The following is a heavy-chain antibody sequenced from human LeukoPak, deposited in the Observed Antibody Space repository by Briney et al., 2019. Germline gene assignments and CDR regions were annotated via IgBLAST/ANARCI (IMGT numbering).Heavy chain of an antibody. CDR3: AREQQLTSWPYYYGMDV. CDR2: IYSGGST. V-gene: IGHV3-66*01. CDR1: GFTVSSNY. D-gene: IGHD6-13*01. J-gene: IGHJ6*02. Sequence: PGGSLRLSCAASGFTVSSNYMSWVRQAPGKGLEWVSVIYSGGSTYYADSVKGRFTISRDNSKNTLYLQMNSLRAEDTAVYYCAREQQLTSWPYYYGMDVWGQGTTVTVSS.